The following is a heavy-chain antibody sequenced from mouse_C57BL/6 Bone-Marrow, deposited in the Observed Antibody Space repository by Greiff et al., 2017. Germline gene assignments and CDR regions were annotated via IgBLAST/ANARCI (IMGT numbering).Heavy chain of an antibody. D-gene: IGHD1-1*01. CDR3: ARRWGHDGSRYWYWFV. CDR1: GYTFTSYW. Sequence: VQLQQPGAELVKPGASVKLSCKASGYTFTSYWMHWVKQRPGQGLEWIGMIHPNSGSTNYNEKFKSKATLTVDKSSSTAYMQLSRLTSEDSAVYCGARRWGHDGSRYWYWFVWDTGPTV. V-gene: IGHV1-64*01. CDR2: IHPNSGST. J-gene: IGHJ1*03.